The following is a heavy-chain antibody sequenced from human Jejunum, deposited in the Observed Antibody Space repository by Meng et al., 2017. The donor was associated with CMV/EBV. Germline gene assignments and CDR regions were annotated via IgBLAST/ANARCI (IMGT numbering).Heavy chain of an antibody. CDR2: ISSGIAII. Sequence: CEASGFTFSSYEMTWVRQAPGKWLEWVSYISSGIAIIYSADSVKGRFTISRDNAKSSLYLQMNSLIAEDTALYYCARAGWAAIGYWGQGTVVTVSS. CDR1: GFTFSSYE. CDR3: ARAGWAAIGY. D-gene: IGHD2-2*01. J-gene: IGHJ4*02. V-gene: IGHV3-48*03.